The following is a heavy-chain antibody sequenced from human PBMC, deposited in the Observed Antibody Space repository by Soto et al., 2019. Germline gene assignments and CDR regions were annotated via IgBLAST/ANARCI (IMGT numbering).Heavy chain of an antibody. D-gene: IGHD5-18*01. CDR2: IIPIFGTA. CDR1: GGTFSSYA. CDR3: ARVVSYGPDYYFDY. J-gene: IGHJ4*02. V-gene: IGHV1-69*13. Sequence: VKVSCKASGGTFSSYAISWVRQARGQGLEWMGGIIPIFGTANYAQKFQGRVTITADESTSTAYMELSSLRSEDTAVYYCARVVSYGPDYYFDYWGQGTLVTVSS.